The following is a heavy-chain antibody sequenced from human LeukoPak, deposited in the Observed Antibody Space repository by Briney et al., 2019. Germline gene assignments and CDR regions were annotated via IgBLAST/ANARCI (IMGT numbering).Heavy chain of an antibody. D-gene: IGHD3-10*01. J-gene: IGHJ4*02. CDR3: ARERDYYGSGIGFSVDY. CDR1: GGSISSGSYY. Sequence: KPSETLSLTCTVSGGSISSGSYYWSWIRQPAGKGLEWIGRIYTSGSTTYNPSLKSRVTISVDTSKNQFSLKLSSVTAADTAVYYCARERDYYGSGIGFSVDYWGQGTLVTVSS. V-gene: IGHV4-61*02. CDR2: IYTSGST.